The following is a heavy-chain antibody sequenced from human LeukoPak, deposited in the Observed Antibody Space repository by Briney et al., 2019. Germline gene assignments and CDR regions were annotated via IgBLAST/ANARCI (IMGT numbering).Heavy chain of an antibody. V-gene: IGHV1-2*02. CDR1: GYTFTGYF. CDR2: INPNSGGT. CDR3: ARDLDGSSGCDY. Sequence: GASVKVSFKASGYTFTGYFMHWVRQAPGQGLEWMGWINPNSGGTNYAQKFQGRVTMTSDTSISTAYIELTRLRSDDTAVYYCARDLDGSSGCDYWGQGTLVTVSS. J-gene: IGHJ4*02. D-gene: IGHD6-13*01.